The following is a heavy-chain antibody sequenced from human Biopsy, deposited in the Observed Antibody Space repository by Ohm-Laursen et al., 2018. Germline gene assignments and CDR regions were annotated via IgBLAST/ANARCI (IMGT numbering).Heavy chain of an antibody. D-gene: IGHD6-13*01. Sequence: SLRLSCSASRFTFSTYGMHWVRQAPGKGLEWVAVISFDGSDQKYADSVKGRFTISRDNSKNTLYLQMNSLRAEDTAVFYCVKDRGAAGTDYYYGMDVWGQGTTVTVS. CDR2: ISFDGSDQ. V-gene: IGHV3-30*18. J-gene: IGHJ6*02. CDR3: VKDRGAAGTDYYYGMDV. CDR1: RFTFSTYG.